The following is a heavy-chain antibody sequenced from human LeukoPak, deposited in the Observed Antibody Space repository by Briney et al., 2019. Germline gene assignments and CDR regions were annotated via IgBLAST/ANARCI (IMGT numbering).Heavy chain of an antibody. V-gene: IGHV3-33*01. CDR1: GSTFSSYD. D-gene: IGHD6-19*01. Sequence: GGSLRLSCAVSGSTFSSYDMLWVRQTPGKGLEWVAVIWFDDSNKYYADSVKGRFTISRDNSKNTVYLQMNSLRAEDTAVYYCARGRAIAVDATRNYCFDFWGQGTLVTVSS. CDR3: ARGRAIAVDATRNYCFDF. J-gene: IGHJ4*02. CDR2: IWFDDSNK.